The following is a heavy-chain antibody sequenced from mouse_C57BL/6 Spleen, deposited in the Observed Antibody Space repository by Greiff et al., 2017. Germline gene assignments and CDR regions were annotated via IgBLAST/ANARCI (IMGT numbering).Heavy chain of an antibody. V-gene: IGHV1-69*01. CDR1: GYTFISYW. D-gene: IGHD2-14*01. J-gene: IGHJ1*03. CDR3: ARSGTLGYFDV. Sequence: QVQLQQPGAELVMPGASVKLSCKASGYTFISYWMHWVKQRPGQGLEWIGEIDPSDSYTNYNQKFKGKSTLTVDKSSSTAYMQLSSLTSEDSAVYYCARSGTLGYFDVWGTGTTVTVSS. CDR2: IDPSDSYT.